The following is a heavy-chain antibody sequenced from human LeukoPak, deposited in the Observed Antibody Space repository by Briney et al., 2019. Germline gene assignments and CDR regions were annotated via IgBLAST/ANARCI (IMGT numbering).Heavy chain of an antibody. CDR2: IIPIFGTA. CDR3: ARSPIYDILTGSPYYFDY. D-gene: IGHD3-9*01. V-gene: IGHV1-69*13. Sequence: ASVKVSCKASGGTFSSYAISWVRQAPGQGLEWMGGIIPIFGTANYAQKFRGRVTITADESTSTAYMELSSLRSEDTAVYYCARSPIYDILTGSPYYFDYWGQGTLVTVSS. J-gene: IGHJ4*02. CDR1: GGTFSSYA.